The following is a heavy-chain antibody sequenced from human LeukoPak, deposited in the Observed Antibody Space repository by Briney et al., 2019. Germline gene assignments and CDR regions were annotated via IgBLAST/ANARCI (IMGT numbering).Heavy chain of an antibody. CDR2: INCNGGST. J-gene: IGHJ3*02. CDR1: GFTFGNYG. V-gene: IGHV3-20*04. CDR3: ARDLVPYCGGDCYSGAFHI. Sequence: GGSLRLSCAASGFTFGNYGMSWVRHAPGKGLEWVSGINCNGGSTGYADSVEGRFTIYRDNAKNSPYLQMNSLRVEDTAVYYCARDLVPYCGGDCYSGAFHIGRETTFVTVSS. D-gene: IGHD2-21*02.